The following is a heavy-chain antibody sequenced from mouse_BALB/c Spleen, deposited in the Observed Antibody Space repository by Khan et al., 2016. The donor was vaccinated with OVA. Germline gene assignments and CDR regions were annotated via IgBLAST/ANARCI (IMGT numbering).Heavy chain of an antibody. V-gene: IGHV1S41*01. CDR1: GYTFTSYW. CDR3: ARSNYYGSGLYAMDY. D-gene: IGHD1-1*01. J-gene: IGHJ4*01. Sequence: DLVMPGAAVTLSCKASGYTFTSYWINWIKQRPGQGLEWIGRIAPGSGSTSYNDMFKDKATLTVDAYSSTAYIQLSSLSSEDSAVYLCARSNYYGSGLYAMDYWGQGTSVTVSS. CDR2: IAPGSGST.